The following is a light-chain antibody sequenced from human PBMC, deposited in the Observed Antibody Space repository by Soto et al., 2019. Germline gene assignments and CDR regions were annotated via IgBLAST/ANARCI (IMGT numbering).Light chain of an antibody. CDR1: QSISSW. V-gene: IGKV1-5*01. J-gene: IGKJ3*01. Sequence: DIQMTQSPSTLSASVGDRVTITCRASQSISSWLAWYQQKPGKAPKLLIYDASSLESGVPSRFSGSGSGTEFILTISSLQPDDCATYECQQYNSYSFSFGPGTKVDIK. CDR3: QQYNSYSFS. CDR2: DAS.